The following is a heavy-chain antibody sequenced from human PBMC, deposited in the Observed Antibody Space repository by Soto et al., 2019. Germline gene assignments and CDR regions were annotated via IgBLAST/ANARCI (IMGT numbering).Heavy chain of an antibody. J-gene: IGHJ2*01. D-gene: IGHD6-19*01. CDR1: GYTFSSYA. CDR2: INAGNGNT. CDR3: AREIAVPGNSPGYWYFDL. V-gene: IGHV1-3*01. Sequence: QVQLVQSGAEVKKPGASVRVSCKASGYTFSSYAMQWVRQAPGQRLEWMGWINAGNGNTKYSEKFQGRVTITRDTSAITAYMELSSLRSEDTAVYYCAREIAVPGNSPGYWYFDLWGRGTLVTVSS.